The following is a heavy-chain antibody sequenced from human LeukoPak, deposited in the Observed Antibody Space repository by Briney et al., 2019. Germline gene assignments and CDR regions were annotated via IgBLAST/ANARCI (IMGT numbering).Heavy chain of an antibody. V-gene: IGHV3-21*04. CDR3: ARTSARARGYYYYGMDV. Sequence: GGSLRLSCAASGFTFSSYSMNWVRQAPGKGLEWVSSISRSGSYIYYADSLKGRFTISRDNAKNSLYLQMNSLRAEDTAVYYCARTSARARGYYYYGMDVWGQGTTVTVSS. CDR1: GFTFSSYS. CDR2: ISRSGSYI. J-gene: IGHJ6*02.